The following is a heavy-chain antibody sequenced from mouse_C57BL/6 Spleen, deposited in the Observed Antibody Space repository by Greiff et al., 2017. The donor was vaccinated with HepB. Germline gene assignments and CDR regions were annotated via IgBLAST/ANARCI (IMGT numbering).Heavy chain of an antibody. CDR2: INPYNGGT. CDR3: ARAGREYFDY. Sequence: VQLQQSGPVLVKPGASVKMSCKASGYTFTDYYMNWVKQSHGKSLEWIGVINPYNGGTSYNEKFKGKATLTVDKSSSTAYMELNSLTSEDSAVYYCARAGREYFDYWGQGTTLTVSS. CDR1: GYTFTDYY. V-gene: IGHV1-19*01. J-gene: IGHJ2*01.